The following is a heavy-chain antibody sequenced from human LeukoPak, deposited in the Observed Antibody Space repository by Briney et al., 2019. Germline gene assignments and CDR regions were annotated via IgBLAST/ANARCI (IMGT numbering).Heavy chain of an antibody. D-gene: IGHD5-24*01. J-gene: IGHJ3*01. CDR2: TYYRSKWYN. V-gene: IGHV6-1*01. Sequence: SQTLSLTCAISGDSVSSNTTACNWIRQSPSRGLEWLGRTYYRSKWYNDYAISVKSRITINPDTSKNHFSLQLNSVTAEDTAVYYCVRGGQGDGYSADEAFDFWGQGTVVTVSS. CDR1: GDSVSSNTTA. CDR3: VRGGQGDGYSADEAFDF.